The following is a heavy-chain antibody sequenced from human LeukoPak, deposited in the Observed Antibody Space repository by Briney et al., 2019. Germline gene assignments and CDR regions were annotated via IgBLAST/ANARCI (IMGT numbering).Heavy chain of an antibody. Sequence: GGSLRLSCAASGFTFSTYAMSWVRQAPGKGLEWVSGVRGSGTDTYYADSVKGRFTISRDNSKNMLYLQMNSLRVEDTALYYCASHGGLWGQGTLVTVSS. V-gene: IGHV3-23*01. J-gene: IGHJ4*02. D-gene: IGHD5-12*01. CDR3: ASHGGL. CDR2: VRGSGTDT. CDR1: GFTFSTYA.